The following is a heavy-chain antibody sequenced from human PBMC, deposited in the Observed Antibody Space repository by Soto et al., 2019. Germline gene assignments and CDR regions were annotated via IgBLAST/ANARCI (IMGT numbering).Heavy chain of an antibody. J-gene: IGHJ1*01. CDR2: IIPIFGTA. Sequence: SVKVSCKASGGTFSSYAISWVRQAPGQGLEWMGGIIPIFGTANYAQKFQGRVTITADESTSTAYMELSSLRSEDTAVYYCARERAGWLLYQQWGQGPMVTVSS. CDR1: GGTFSSYA. CDR3: ARERAGWLLYQQ. V-gene: IGHV1-69*13. D-gene: IGHD3-3*01.